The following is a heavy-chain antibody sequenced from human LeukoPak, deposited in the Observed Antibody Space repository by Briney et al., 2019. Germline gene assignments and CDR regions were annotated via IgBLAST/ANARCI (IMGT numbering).Heavy chain of an antibody. D-gene: IGHD6-25*01. J-gene: IGHJ4*02. CDR2: ISAYNGNT. CDR3: ARDSPRLPTLYYFDY. Sequence: ASVKVSCKASGYTFISYGISWVRQAPGQGLEWMGWISAYNGNTNYAQKLQGRVTMTTDTSTSTAYMELRSLRSDDTAVYYCARDSPRLPTLYYFDYWGQGTLVTVSS. CDR1: GYTFISYG. V-gene: IGHV1-18*04.